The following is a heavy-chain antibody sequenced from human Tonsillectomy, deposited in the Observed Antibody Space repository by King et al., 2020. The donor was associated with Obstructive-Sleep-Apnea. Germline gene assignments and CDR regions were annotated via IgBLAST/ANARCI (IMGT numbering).Heavy chain of an antibody. J-gene: IGHJ4*02. V-gene: IGHV3-74*01. Sequence: VQLVQSGGGLVEPGGSLRLSCAASGFILSSDWMHWVHRPPGKGLEWVSRLNSNGTSTTYSDSVKGRFTISRDNAKTTLYLQMNNLRAEDTAVYFCARDVAMRYYFDSWGQGTLVIVSS. CDR3: ARDVAMRYYFDS. CDR1: GFILSSDW. D-gene: IGHD5-12*01. CDR2: LNSNGTST.